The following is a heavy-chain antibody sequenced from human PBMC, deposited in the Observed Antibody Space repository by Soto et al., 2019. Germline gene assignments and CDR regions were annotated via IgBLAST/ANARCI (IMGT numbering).Heavy chain of an antibody. Sequence: QVQLVESGGGVVQPGRSLRLTCAASGFTFSSNGMHWVRQAPGKGLEWVALVSYDGSKTYYADSVRGRFTISRDNSENTQYLQMNSLRAEDTAVYYCARWVGGSMYDNSGKYDSWGQGTLVTVSS. CDR3: ARWVGGSMYDNSGKYDS. J-gene: IGHJ5*01. CDR2: VSYDGSKT. V-gene: IGHV3-30*03. CDR1: GFTFSSNG. D-gene: IGHD3-22*01.